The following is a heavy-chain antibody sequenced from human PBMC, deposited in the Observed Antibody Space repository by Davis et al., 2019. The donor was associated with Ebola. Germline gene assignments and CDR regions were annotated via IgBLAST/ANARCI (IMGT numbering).Heavy chain of an antibody. V-gene: IGHV3-30*02. CDR2: IRSDGINR. Sequence: GGSLRLSCAASGFIFSSYVIHWVRQAPGKGLEWVAFIRSDGINRYYADSVKGRFTISRDNSMTTLYLQMNSLRAEDTAVYFCAKRGGEYSYYGMDVWGQGTTVTVSS. CDR1: GFIFSSYV. D-gene: IGHD3-10*01. CDR3: AKRGGEYSYYGMDV. J-gene: IGHJ6*02.